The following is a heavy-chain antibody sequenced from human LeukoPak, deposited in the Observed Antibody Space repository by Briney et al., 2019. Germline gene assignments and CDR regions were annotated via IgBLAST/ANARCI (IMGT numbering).Heavy chain of an antibody. CDR3: ARSIPYGTTWYGRSDY. D-gene: IGHD6-13*01. CDR2: IKPDGTTK. Sequence: GSLRLSFAASGFPFSSYSMTLVRQAPGKGLEGGANIKPDGTTKFYVDSVKGRFTISRDNALNSLYLQMNSLRAEDTAIYYCARSIPYGTTWYGRSDYWGQGTLVTVSS. CDR1: GFPFSSYS. J-gene: IGHJ4*02. V-gene: IGHV3-7*03.